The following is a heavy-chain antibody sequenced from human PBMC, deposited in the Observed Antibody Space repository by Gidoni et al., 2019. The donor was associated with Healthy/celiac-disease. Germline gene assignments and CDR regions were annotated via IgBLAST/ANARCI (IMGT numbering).Heavy chain of an antibody. J-gene: IGHJ6*03. CDR3: ARGRRYCSGGSCYGLHYYYYYMDV. D-gene: IGHD2-15*01. CDR1: GGSFSGYY. Sequence: QVQLQQWGAGLLKPSETLSLTCAVYGGSFSGYYWSWIRQPPGKGLEWIGEINHSGSTNYNPSLKSRVTISVDTSKNQFSLKLSSVTAADTAVYYWARGRRYCSGGSCYGLHYYYYYMDVWGKGTTVTVSS. CDR2: INHSGST. V-gene: IGHV4-34*01.